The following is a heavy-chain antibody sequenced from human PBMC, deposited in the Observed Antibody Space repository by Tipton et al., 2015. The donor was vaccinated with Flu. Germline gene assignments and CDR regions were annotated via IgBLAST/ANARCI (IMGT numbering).Heavy chain of an antibody. J-gene: IGHJ5*01. CDR2: IHYSGSP. CDR1: GDSMRRDYF. V-gene: IGHV4-38-2*02. Sequence: GSLRLSCTVSGDSMRRDYFWGWIRQAPGKGLEWIGNIHYSGSPHYNPSLKSRVTISVDTSKNQFSLRLNSVTAADTAVYYCARRDYSNYVSVPKNWFDSWGQGILVTVSS. D-gene: IGHD4-11*01. CDR3: ARRDYSNYVSVPKNWFDS.